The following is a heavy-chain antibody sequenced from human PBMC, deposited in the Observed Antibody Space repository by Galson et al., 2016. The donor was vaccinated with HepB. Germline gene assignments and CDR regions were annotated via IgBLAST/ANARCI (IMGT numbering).Heavy chain of an antibody. V-gene: IGHV4-30-4*01. Sequence: TLSLTCTVSGGSISSGDYYWSWIRQPPGKGLEWMGYIYYIGDTNYNPSLKSRLTISVDTSKNQFSLRLSSVTAADTAVYYCARVDIMPMVLDNWGQGTLVTVSS. J-gene: IGHJ4*02. CDR2: IYYIGDT. D-gene: IGHD5-12*01. CDR1: GGSISSGDYY. CDR3: ARVDIMPMVLDN.